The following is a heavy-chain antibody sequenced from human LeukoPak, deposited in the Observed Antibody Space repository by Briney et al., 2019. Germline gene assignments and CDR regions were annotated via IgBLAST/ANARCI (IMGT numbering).Heavy chain of an antibody. CDR2: INHSGST. CDR3: ARGGEKRITIFGVVTPYGMDV. CDR1: GGSFSGYY. Sequence: SETLSLTCAVYGGSFSGYYWSWIRQPPGKGPEWIGEINHSGSTNYNPSLKSRVTISVDTSKNQFSLKLSSVTAADTAVYYCARGGEKRITIFGVVTPYGMDVWGQGTTVTVSS. D-gene: IGHD3-3*01. J-gene: IGHJ6*02. V-gene: IGHV4-34*01.